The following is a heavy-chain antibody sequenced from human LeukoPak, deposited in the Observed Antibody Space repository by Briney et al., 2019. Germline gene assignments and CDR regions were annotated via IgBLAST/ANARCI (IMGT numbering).Heavy chain of an antibody. Sequence: ASVKVSCKASGGTFSSYAISWVRQAPGQGLEGMGRIIPIFGTANYAQKFQGRVTITTDESTSTAYMELSSLRSEDTAVYYCARDGGIAAAGIRFDPWGQGTLVTVSS. CDR3: ARDGGIAAAGIRFDP. D-gene: IGHD6-13*01. CDR1: GGTFSSYA. CDR2: IIPIFGTA. V-gene: IGHV1-69*05. J-gene: IGHJ5*02.